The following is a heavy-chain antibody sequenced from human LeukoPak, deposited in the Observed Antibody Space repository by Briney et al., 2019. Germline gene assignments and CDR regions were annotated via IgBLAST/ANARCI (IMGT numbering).Heavy chain of an antibody. D-gene: IGHD3-10*01. V-gene: IGHV4-34*01. CDR2: INHSGST. J-gene: IGHJ6*03. CDR3: ARGGLRGSGYYYYYMDV. Sequence: PSETLSLTRAVYGGSFSGYYWSWIRQPPGKGLEWIGEINHSGSTNYNPSLKSRVTISVDTSKNQFSLKLSSVTAADTAVYYCARGGLRGSGYYYYYMDVWGKGTTVTVSS. CDR1: GGSFSGYY.